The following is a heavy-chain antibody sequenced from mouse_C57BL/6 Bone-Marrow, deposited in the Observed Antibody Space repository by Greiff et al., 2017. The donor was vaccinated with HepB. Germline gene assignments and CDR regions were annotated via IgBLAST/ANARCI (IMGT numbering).Heavy chain of an antibody. Sequence: EVQLQQSGPVLVKPGASVKMSCKASGYTFTDYYMNWVKQSHGKSLEWIGVINPYNGGTSYNQKFKGKATLTVDKSSSTAYMELNSLTSEDSAVYYCARGGTIWDGFAYWGQGTLVTVSA. D-gene: IGHD4-1*01. J-gene: IGHJ3*01. CDR3: ARGGTIWDGFAY. V-gene: IGHV1-19*01. CDR1: GYTFTDYY. CDR2: INPYNGGT.